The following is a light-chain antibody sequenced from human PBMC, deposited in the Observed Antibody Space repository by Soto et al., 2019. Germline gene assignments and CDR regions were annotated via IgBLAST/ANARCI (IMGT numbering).Light chain of an antibody. CDR3: QQYYSYSRT. CDR2: DGS. Sequence: DIQMTQSPSTLSASVGDRVTITCRASQTVSSWLAWYQQKPGQAPKLLIYDGSSLESGVPSRFSGSGSGTDFTLTISSLQPADFATYYCQQYYSYSRTCGQGTKV. V-gene: IGKV1-5*01. CDR1: QTVSSW. J-gene: IGKJ1*01.